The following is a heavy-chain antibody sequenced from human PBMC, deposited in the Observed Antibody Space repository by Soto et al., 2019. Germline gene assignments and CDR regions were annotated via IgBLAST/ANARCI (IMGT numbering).Heavy chain of an antibody. V-gene: IGHV3-23*01. CDR3: AKRVEMALHFHYYGVDV. CDR2: ITASGGA. Sequence: GGSLRLSCAASGFSFSGYAMSWVRQAPGKGLEWVSSITASGGAYYADSVQGRFTISRDNSKNTLYLQMNSLRAEDTAVYYCAKRVEMALHFHYYGVDVWGQGTTVTVSS. D-gene: IGHD2-15*01. J-gene: IGHJ6*02. CDR1: GFSFSGYA.